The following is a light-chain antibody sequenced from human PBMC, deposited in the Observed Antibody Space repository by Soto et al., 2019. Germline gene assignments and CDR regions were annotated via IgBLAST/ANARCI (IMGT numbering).Light chain of an antibody. CDR3: QQYYSYPRT. V-gene: IGKV1-8*01. Sequence: AIRMPQSPSSLSASTGDRVTITCRASRGISSYLAWYQQKPGKALKLLIYATSTLQSGVPSRLGGSGSGTDFTLTISCLQPEDFANYDFQQYYSYPRTFGQGTKVEIK. CDR1: RGISSY. J-gene: IGKJ1*01. CDR2: ATS.